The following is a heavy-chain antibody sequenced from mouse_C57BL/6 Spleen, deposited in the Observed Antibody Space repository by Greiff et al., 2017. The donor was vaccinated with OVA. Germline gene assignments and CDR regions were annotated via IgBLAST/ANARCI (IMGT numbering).Heavy chain of an antibody. CDR1: GFTFSDYG. Sequence: EVQVVESGGGLVKPGGSLKLSCAASGFTFSDYGMHWVRQAPEKGLEWVAYISSGSGTIYYADTVKGRFTISRDNAKNTLFLQMTSLRSEDTAMYYCTRNELRRPLYYAMDYWGQGTSVTVSS. V-gene: IGHV5-17*01. D-gene: IGHD1-2*01. CDR2: ISSGSGTI. CDR3: TRNELRRPLYYAMDY. J-gene: IGHJ4*01.